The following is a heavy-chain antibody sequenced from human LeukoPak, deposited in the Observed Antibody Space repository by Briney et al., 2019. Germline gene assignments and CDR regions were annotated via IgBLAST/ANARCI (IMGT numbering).Heavy chain of an antibody. J-gene: IGHJ3*02. Sequence: GGSLRLSCAASGFTFSTYPMSWVRQAPGKGLEWVSAIGSGGTTYYSDSVKGRFTISRDNSKNTLYLQMNGPSAEDTAVYYCAIRGSPNAFDMWGQGTMVTVSS. CDR2: IGSGGTT. CDR1: GFTFSTYP. CDR3: AIRGSPNAFDM. V-gene: IGHV3-23*01. D-gene: IGHD1-26*01.